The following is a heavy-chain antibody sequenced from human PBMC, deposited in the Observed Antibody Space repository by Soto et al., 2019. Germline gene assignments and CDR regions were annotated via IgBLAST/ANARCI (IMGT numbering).Heavy chain of an antibody. D-gene: IGHD3-22*01. V-gene: IGHV3-30-3*01. CDR2: ISYDGSNK. CDR1: GFTFSSYA. Sequence: LRLSCAASGFTFSSYAMHWVRQAPGKGLEWVAVISYDGSNKYYADSVKGRFTISRDNSKNTLYLQMNSLRAEDTAVYYCARDESGYYYDSSGHMYWGQGTLVTVSS. CDR3: ARDESGYYYDSSGHMY. J-gene: IGHJ4*02.